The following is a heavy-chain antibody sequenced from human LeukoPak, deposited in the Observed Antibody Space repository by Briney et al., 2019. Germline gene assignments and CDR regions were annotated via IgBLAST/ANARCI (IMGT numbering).Heavy chain of an antibody. J-gene: IGHJ4*02. CDR1: GFTFSKYW. Sequence: GGSLRLSCAASGFTFSKYWMLWVRQAPGKGLESVSRINTDGTVTTYADSVKGRFTVSRDNADNTMFPQMNSVRDEDTSVYYCATKQWLAPPPDSWGQGTPVTVSS. CDR3: ATKQWLAPPPDS. V-gene: IGHV3-74*01. CDR2: INTDGTVT. D-gene: IGHD6-19*01.